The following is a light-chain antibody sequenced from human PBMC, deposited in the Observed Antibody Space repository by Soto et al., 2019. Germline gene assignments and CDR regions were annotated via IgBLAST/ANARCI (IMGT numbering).Light chain of an antibody. J-gene: IGLJ1*01. CDR2: DSY. CDR1: TSNIANDY. CDR3: GAWDDSLNSYV. Sequence: QSVLTQPPSVSAAPGNKVTISCSGSTSNIANDYVSWYQQLPGTAPKLLIYDSYKRPSGIPDRFSASTSGTSATLGITGTQTGDEADYYCGAWDDSLNSYVFGGGTKVTVL. V-gene: IGLV1-51*01.